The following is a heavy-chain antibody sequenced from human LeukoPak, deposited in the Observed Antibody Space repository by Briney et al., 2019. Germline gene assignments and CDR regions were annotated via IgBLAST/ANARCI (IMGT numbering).Heavy chain of an antibody. CDR3: ARADVGYSGYDSRDY. V-gene: IGHV4-61*01. CDR2: IYYSGST. CDR1: GGSVSSGSYY. D-gene: IGHD5-12*01. Sequence: SETLSLTCTVSGGSVSSGSYYWSWIRQPPGKGLEWIGYIYYSGSTNYNPSLKSRVTISVDTSKNQFSLKLSSVTAADTAVYYCARADVGYSGYDSRDYWGQGTLVTVSS. J-gene: IGHJ4*02.